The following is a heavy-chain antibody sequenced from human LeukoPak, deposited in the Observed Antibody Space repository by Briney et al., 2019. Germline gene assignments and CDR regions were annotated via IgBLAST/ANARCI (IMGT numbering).Heavy chain of an antibody. J-gene: IGHJ4*02. CDR1: GGSISSYY. V-gene: IGHV4-59*01. CDR3: ARDSSGRPLDY. CDR2: IYYSGST. Sequence: SETLSLTCTVSGGSISSYYWSWIRQPPGKGLEWIGYIYYSGSTNYSPSLKSRVTISVDTSKNQFSLKLSSVTAADTAVYYCARDSSGRPLDYWGQGTLVTVSS. D-gene: IGHD6-19*01.